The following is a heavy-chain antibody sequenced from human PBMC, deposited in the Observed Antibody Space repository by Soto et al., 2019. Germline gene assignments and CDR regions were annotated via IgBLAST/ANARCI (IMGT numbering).Heavy chain of an antibody. CDR3: ASVIGGDAEYYFDY. J-gene: IGHJ4*01. CDR2: INHSGST. D-gene: IGHD2-21*02. CDR1: GGSFSGYY. Sequence: PSETLSLTCAVYGGSFSGYYWSWIRQPPGKGLEWIGEINHSGSTNYNPSLKSRVTISVDTSKNQFSLKLSSVTAADSAMYYCASVIGGDAEYYFDYWGHGALVTVSS. V-gene: IGHV4-34*01.